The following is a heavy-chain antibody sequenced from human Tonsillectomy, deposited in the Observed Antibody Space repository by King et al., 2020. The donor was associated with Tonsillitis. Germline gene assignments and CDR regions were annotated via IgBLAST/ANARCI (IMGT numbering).Heavy chain of an antibody. D-gene: IGHD6-13*01. J-gene: IGHJ3*01. CDR2: ITSSSDNI. V-gene: IGHV3-48*02. CDR3: ARGGSYSSYWCVRAAVDL. CDR1: GFSFNTYN. Sequence: VQLVESGGGLVQPGGSLRLSCAASGFSFNTYNMNWVRQAPGKGLEWVSHITSSSDNIYYADSVKGRFTISRDNAKNSLYLQMNSLRDEDTAVYYCARGGSYSSYWCVRAAVDLWGQGTIVTVSS.